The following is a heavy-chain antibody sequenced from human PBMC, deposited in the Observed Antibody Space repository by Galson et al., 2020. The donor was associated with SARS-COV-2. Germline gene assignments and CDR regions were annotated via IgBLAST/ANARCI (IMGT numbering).Heavy chain of an antibody. CDR3: ARIPDGYSSGWYYFDY. CDR2: IDWDDDK. Sequence: SGPTLVKPTQTLTLTCTFSGFSLSTSGMCVSWIRQPPGKALEWLARIDWDDDKYYSTSLKTRLTISKDTSKNQVVLTMTNMDPVDTATYYCARIPDGYSSGWYYFDYWGQGTLVTVSS. CDR1: GFSLSTSGMC. J-gene: IGHJ4*02. V-gene: IGHV2-70*11. D-gene: IGHD6-19*01.